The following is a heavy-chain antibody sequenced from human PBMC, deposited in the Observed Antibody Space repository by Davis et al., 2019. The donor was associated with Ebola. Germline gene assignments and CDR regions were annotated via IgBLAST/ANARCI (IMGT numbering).Heavy chain of an antibody. J-gene: IGHJ4*02. D-gene: IGHD2-21*01. CDR2: ISGYSGKT. CDR1: GYTSSSYG. Sequence: ASVKVSCKASGYTSSSYGISWVRQAPGQGLEWMGWISGYSGKTNYAQKHQGRVNMTRDTSPRTAYMELRRLRSDDTAVYYCARSLVGAAPDYWGQGTLVIVSS. V-gene: IGHV1-18*01. CDR3: ARSLVGAAPDY.